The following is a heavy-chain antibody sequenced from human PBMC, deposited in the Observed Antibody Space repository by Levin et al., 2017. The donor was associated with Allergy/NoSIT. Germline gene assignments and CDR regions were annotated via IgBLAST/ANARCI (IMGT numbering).Heavy chain of an antibody. D-gene: IGHD3-16*02. J-gene: IGHJ4*02. CDR1: GGSFTGFY. CDR3: AKGHPSDSYDRNRFHSLVDY. CDR2: INHSGGT. Sequence: SETLSLTCAVYGGSFTGFYWSWIRQSPGKGLEWIGEINHSGGTNYNPSLKSRVTISVDTSKNQFSLNVRSVTAADTAVYYCAKGHPSDSYDRNRFHSLVDYWGEGTLVTVSS. V-gene: IGHV4-34*01.